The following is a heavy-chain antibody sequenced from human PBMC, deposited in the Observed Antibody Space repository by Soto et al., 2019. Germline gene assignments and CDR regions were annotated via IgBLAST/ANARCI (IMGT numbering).Heavy chain of an antibody. Sequence: PGGSLRLSCAASGFTVSSNYMSWVRQAPGKGLEWVSVIYSGGSTYYADSVKGRFTISRDYSKNTLYLQMNSLRAEDTAVYYCARDGSHSGYYGHFDYWGQGTLVTVSS. CDR1: GFTVSSNY. V-gene: IGHV3-53*01. CDR3: ARDGSHSGYYGHFDY. J-gene: IGHJ4*02. CDR2: IYSGGST. D-gene: IGHD3-22*01.